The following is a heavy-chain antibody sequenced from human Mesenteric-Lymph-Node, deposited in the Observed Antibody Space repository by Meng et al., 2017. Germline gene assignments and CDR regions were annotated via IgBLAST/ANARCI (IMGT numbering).Heavy chain of an antibody. Sequence: GESLKISCAASEFTFSSYGMHWVRQAPGKGLEWVAVVWYDGSNKYYADSVKGRFTITRDNSKNTLYLQMNSLRAEDTAVYYCARDDLDYGDFNYYYYYGMDVWGQGTTVTVSS. D-gene: IGHD4-17*01. CDR3: ARDDLDYGDFNYYYYYGMDV. CDR1: EFTFSSYG. J-gene: IGHJ6*02. V-gene: IGHV3-33*01. CDR2: VWYDGSNK.